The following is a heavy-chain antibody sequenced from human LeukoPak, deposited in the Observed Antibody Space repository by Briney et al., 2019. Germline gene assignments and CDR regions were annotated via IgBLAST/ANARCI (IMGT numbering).Heavy chain of an antibody. CDR1: GFTFSSYE. D-gene: IGHD3-16*01. V-gene: IGHV3-48*03. J-gene: IGHJ5*02. CDR2: ISMSVSTI. Sequence: GGSLRLSCAASGFTFSSYERNWVRQAAGGWREWLSYISMSVSTIYYAESGNGRFTIARDNAKNSLYLQMNSMRAEDTAVYYCARDAGAYHPQNWFDPWGQGTLVTVSS. CDR3: ARDAGAYHPQNWFDP.